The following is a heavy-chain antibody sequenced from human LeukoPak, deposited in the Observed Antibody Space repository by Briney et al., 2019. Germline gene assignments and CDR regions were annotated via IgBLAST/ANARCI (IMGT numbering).Heavy chain of an antibody. V-gene: IGHV3-66*01. J-gene: IGHJ4*02. D-gene: IGHD3-22*01. CDR2: IYTGGST. CDR3: ARNLYYFDSSGYYYY. CDR1: GFTVSSNY. Sequence: GGSLRLSCAASGFTVSSNYMSWVRQAPGKGLEWVSVIYTGGSTYYADSVKGRFTISRDNSKNTLYLQMNSLRAEDTAAYFCARNLYYFDSSGYYYYWGQGTLVTVSS.